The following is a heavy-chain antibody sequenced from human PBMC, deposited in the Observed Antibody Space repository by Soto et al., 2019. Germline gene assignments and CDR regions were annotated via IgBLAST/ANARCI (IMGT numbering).Heavy chain of an antibody. D-gene: IGHD3-22*01. CDR2: IYHSGST. CDR3: AIYDSSGSRGFQH. Sequence: SETLSLTCAASGGSISSGGYSWSWIRQPPGKGLEWIGYIYHSGSTYYNPSLKSRVTISVDTSKNQFSLKLSSVTAADTAVYYCAIYDSSGSRGFQHWGQGTLVT. V-gene: IGHV4-30-2*01. J-gene: IGHJ1*01. CDR1: GGSISSGGYS.